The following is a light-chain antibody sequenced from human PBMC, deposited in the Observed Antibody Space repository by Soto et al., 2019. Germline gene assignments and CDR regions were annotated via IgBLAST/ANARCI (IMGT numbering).Light chain of an antibody. J-gene: IGLJ3*02. CDR1: SGHSSYA. CDR2: LNSDGSH. Sequence: QTVVTQSPSASASLGASVKLTCTLSSGHSSYAIAWHQQQPEKGPRYLMKLNSDGSHSKGDGIPDRFSGSSSGAERYLTSSSLQSEDEADYYCQTWGTGPWVFGGGTKVTVL. V-gene: IGLV4-69*01. CDR3: QTWGTGPWV.